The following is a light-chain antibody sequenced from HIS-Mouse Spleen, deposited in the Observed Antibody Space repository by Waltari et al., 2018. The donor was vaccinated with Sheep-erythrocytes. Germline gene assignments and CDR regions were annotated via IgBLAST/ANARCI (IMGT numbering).Light chain of an antibody. CDR1: QSISSY. CDR2: AAS. Sequence: DIHMTQSPSSLSASVGDRVTITCRASQSISSYLNWYQQKPGKAPKLLIYAASSLQSGVPSRFSRSGSGTDFTLTISSLQPEEFATYYCQQSYSTPQFTFGPGTKVDIK. CDR3: QQSYSTPQFT. V-gene: IGKV1-39*01. J-gene: IGKJ3*01.